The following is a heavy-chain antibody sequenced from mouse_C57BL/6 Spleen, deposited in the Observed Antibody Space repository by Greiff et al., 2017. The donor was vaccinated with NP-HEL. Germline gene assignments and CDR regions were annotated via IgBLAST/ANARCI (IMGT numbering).Heavy chain of an antibody. J-gene: IGHJ1*03. D-gene: IGHD1-1*01. Sequence: EVKLVESGGGLVKPGGSLKLSCAASGFTFSDYGMHWVRQAPEKGLEWVAYISSGSSTIYYADTVKGRFTISRDNAKNTLFLQMTSLRSEDTAMYYCASLSGSSYDWYFDVWGTGTTVTVSS. CDR2: ISSGSSTI. CDR3: ASLSGSSYDWYFDV. V-gene: IGHV5-17*01. CDR1: GFTFSDYG.